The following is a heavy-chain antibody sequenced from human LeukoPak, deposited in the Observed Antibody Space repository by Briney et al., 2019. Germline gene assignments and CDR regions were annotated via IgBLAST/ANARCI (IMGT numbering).Heavy chain of an antibody. CDR1: GFTFSSYE. CDR3: ARLRYFDWSVYYYGMNV. D-gene: IGHD3-9*01. Sequence: GGSLRLSCAASGFTFSSYEMNWVRQAPGKGLEWVSYISSSGSTIYYADSVKGRFTISRGNAKNSLYLQMNSLRAEDTAVYYCARLRYFDWSVYYYGMNVWGQGTTVTVSS. CDR2: ISSSGSTI. V-gene: IGHV3-48*03. J-gene: IGHJ6*02.